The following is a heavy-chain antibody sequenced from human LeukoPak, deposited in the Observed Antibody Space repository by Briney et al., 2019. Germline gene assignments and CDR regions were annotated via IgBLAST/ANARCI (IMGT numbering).Heavy chain of an antibody. CDR2: TSGSGGST. Sequence: GGSLRLSCAASGFTFSSYAMSWVRQAPGKGLEWVSATSGSGGSTYYADSVKGRFTISRDNSKNTLYLQMSSLRAEDTAVYYCANGGYPLGIWGQGTMVTVSS. D-gene: IGHD3-22*01. CDR1: GFTFSSYA. J-gene: IGHJ3*02. CDR3: ANGGYPLGI. V-gene: IGHV3-23*01.